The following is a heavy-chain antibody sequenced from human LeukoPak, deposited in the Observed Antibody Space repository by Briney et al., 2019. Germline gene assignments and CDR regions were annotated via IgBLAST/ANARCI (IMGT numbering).Heavy chain of an antibody. Sequence: ASQTLSLTCAISGDSVSSNSAAWNWIRQSPSRGLEWLGRTYYRSRWYNDYAVSVESRIVINPDTSKNQVSLQLNSVTPEDTAVYYCTRVSGSYFNSNAFDIWGQGTMVTVSS. CDR2: TYYRSRWYN. V-gene: IGHV6-1*01. D-gene: IGHD1-26*01. CDR3: TRVSGSYFNSNAFDI. CDR1: GDSVSSNSAA. J-gene: IGHJ3*02.